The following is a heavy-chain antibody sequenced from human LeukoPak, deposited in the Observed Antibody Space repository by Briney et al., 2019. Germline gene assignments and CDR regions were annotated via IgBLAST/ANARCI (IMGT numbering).Heavy chain of an antibody. J-gene: IGHJ5*02. CDR3: ARSSLWFGELNWFDP. CDR2: IHSSGST. Sequence: SETLSLTCTVSGGSISNYYWTWIRQPAGKGLEWIGRIHSSGSTNYSPSLKSRLTMSVDTSQNQVSLKLSSVTAADTAVYYCARSSLWFGELNWFDPWGQGTLVTVSS. V-gene: IGHV4-4*07. CDR1: GGSISNYY. D-gene: IGHD3-10*01.